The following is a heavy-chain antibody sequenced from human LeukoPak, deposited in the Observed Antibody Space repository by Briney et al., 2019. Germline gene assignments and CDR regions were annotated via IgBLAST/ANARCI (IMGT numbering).Heavy chain of an antibody. V-gene: IGHV3-30-3*01. CDR3: AREAAY. J-gene: IGHJ4*02. CDR1: GNYW. Sequence: GGSLRLSCAASGNYWMHWVRQAPGKGLEWVAVISYDGSNKYYADSVKGRFTISRDNSKNTLYLQMNSLRAEDTAVYYCAREAAYWGQGTLVTVSS. CDR2: ISYDGSNK.